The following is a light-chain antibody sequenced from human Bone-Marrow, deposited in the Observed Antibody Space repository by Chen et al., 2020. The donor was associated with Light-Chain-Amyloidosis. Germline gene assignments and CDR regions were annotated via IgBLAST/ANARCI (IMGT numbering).Light chain of an antibody. J-gene: IGLJ1*01. CDR3: SSYTITDTLV. CDR1: SSDVGGDSH. Sequence: QSALTQPASVSGSPGQSITIPCTGTSSDVGGDSHVSWYQHHPDKAPKLMIYEVNNRPTWVPDRFSGSKSDNTASLTISGHQTEDEADYFCSSYTITDTLVFGSGTRVTVL. V-gene: IGLV2-14*01. CDR2: EVN.